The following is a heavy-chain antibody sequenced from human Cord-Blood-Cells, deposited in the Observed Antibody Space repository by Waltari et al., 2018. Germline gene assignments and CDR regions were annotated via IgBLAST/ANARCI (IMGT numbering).Heavy chain of an antibody. CDR2: IYYSGST. Sequence: LQLQESGPGLVQPSETLSLTCTVSGGSISSSSYYWGWIRQPPGTGLEWIGSIYYSGSTYYNPSLKSRVTISVDTSKNQFSLKLSSVTAADTAVYYCARLNVPFYYDSSGYYYFDYWGQGTLVTVSS. CDR1: GGSISSSSYY. D-gene: IGHD3-22*01. J-gene: IGHJ4*02. CDR3: ARLNVPFYYDSSGYYYFDY. V-gene: IGHV4-39*07.